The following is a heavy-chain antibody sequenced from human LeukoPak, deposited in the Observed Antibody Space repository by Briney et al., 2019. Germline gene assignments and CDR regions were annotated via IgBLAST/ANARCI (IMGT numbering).Heavy chain of an antibody. CDR2: IYYSGST. CDR1: GGSISSGDYY. Sequence: SETLSLTCTVSGGSISSGDYYWSWIRQPPGKGLEWIGYIYYSGSTYYNPSLKSRVTISVDTSKNQFSLKLSSVTAADTAVYYCAREENNYGSSPALDKWGQGTLVTVSS. V-gene: IGHV4-30-4*01. CDR3: AREENNYGSSPALDK. J-gene: IGHJ4*02. D-gene: IGHD3-10*01.